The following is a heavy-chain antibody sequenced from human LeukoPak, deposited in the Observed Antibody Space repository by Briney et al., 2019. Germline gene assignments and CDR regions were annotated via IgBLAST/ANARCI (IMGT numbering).Heavy chain of an antibody. CDR1: GYSFTSYW. V-gene: IGHV5-51*01. CDR2: INPRDSDT. D-gene: IGHD3-16*02. J-gene: IGHJ4*02. Sequence: GESLKISCKVSGYSFTSYWIGWVRQMPGEGLEWMGIINPRDSDTKYSPSFQGQVTISVDKSISTAYLQWSSLKASDTAMYYCARQSVDGRYTFDYWGQGTLVTVSS. CDR3: ARQSVDGRYTFDY.